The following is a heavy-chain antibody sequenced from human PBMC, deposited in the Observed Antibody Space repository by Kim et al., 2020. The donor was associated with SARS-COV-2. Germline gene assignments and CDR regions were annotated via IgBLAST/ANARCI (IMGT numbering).Heavy chain of an antibody. CDR1: GGSTRSSDYY. CDR3: ARQYCSRTSCYGIWYYYYGVDV. D-gene: IGHD2-2*01. J-gene: IGHJ6*02. CDR2: IYYSGSA. V-gene: IGHV4-39*01. Sequence: SETLSLTCTVSGGSTRSSDYYWGWIRQPPGKGLEWIGSIYYSGSAYYNPSLKSRVTIFVDTSKNQFSLKLSSVSAADTAVYYCARQYCSRTSCYGIWYYYYGVDVWGQGTTVTVSS.